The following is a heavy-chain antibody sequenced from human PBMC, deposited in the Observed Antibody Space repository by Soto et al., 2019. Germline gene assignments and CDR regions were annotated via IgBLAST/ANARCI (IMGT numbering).Heavy chain of an antibody. Sequence: QVQLVESGGGVVQPGRSLRLSCAASGFTFRSYGMHWVRQAPGKGLEWVAVIWYDGSNKYYADSVKGRFTISRDNSQNTLYLQMNSLRAEDTAVYYCARDQGTVTTFYYSYGMDVWGQGTTVTVSS. D-gene: IGHD4-4*01. CDR2: IWYDGSNK. J-gene: IGHJ6*02. V-gene: IGHV3-33*01. CDR3: ARDQGTVTTFYYSYGMDV. CDR1: GFTFRSYG.